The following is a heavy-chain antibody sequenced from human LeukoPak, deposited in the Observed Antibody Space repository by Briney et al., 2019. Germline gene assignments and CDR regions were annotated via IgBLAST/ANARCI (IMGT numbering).Heavy chain of an antibody. CDR2: INPNSGGT. CDR3: AREGIAARPTAFDI. V-gene: IGHV1-2*02. CDR1: GDTFSSYA. Sequence: GASVKVSCKASGDTFSSYAFSWVRQAPGQGLEWMGWINPNSGGTNYAQKFQGRVTMTRDTSISTAYMELSRLRSDDTAVYYCAREGIAARPTAFDIWGQGTMVTVSS. D-gene: IGHD6-6*01. J-gene: IGHJ3*02.